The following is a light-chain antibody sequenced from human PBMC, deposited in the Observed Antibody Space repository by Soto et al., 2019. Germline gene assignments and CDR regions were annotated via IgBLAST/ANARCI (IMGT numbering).Light chain of an antibody. J-gene: IGKJ3*01. Sequence: IQLTQSPSSLSASVGDRVTISYRASQGLANFLAWYQQKPGKAPKLLIYGASTLQSGVPSRFSGSGSVTDLALTISILQPEDFATYYCEQLNSFPIPFGPGTKVDIK. CDR2: GAS. CDR1: QGLANF. V-gene: IGKV1-9*01. CDR3: EQLNSFPIP.